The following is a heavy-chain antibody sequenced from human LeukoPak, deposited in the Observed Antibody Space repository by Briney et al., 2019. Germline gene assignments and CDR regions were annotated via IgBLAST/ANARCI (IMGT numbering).Heavy chain of an antibody. D-gene: IGHD2-15*01. V-gene: IGHV1-2*02. J-gene: IGHJ4*02. CDR1: GYTFTDYY. Sequence: GASVKVSCKASGYTFTDYYIHWLRQAPGQGLEWMGWINPYSGCTNYAQIFQGRVTMTRDTSINTAYMELSRLRSDDTAVYYCARDVGVFGVAANLRGPIDYWGQGTLVTVSS. CDR3: ARDVGVFGVAANLRGPIDY. CDR2: INPYSGCT.